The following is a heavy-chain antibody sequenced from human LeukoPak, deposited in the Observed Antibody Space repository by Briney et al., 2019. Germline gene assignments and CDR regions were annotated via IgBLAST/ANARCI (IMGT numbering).Heavy chain of an antibody. V-gene: IGHV1-69*04. CDR1: GGTFSSYA. CDR3: ARDVGLAGPFDY. D-gene: IGHD3/OR15-3a*01. CDR2: ITPILGIA. Sequence: GASVKVSCKASGGTFSSYAISWVRQAPGQGLEWMGRITPILGIANYAQKFQGRVTITADKSTSTAYMELSSLRSEDTAVYYCARDVGLAGPFDYWGQGTLVTVSS. J-gene: IGHJ4*02.